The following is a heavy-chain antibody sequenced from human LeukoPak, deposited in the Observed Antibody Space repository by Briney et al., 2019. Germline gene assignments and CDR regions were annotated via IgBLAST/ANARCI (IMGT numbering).Heavy chain of an antibody. D-gene: IGHD3-10*01. CDR2: IPSDGSAK. CDR1: GFTFSSYV. Sequence: GGSLRLSCAASGFTFSSYVMHWVRQAPGKGLEWVAVIPSDGSAKYYADSGKGRFTISRDNSKNQLYLQMNSLRAEDTAVYYCAKGVRGVIAYYFDYWGQGTLVTVSS. CDR3: AKGVRGVIAYYFDY. J-gene: IGHJ4*02. V-gene: IGHV3-30*18.